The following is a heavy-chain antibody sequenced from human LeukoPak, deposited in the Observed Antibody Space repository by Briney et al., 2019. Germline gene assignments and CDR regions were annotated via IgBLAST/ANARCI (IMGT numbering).Heavy chain of an antibody. CDR3: ARGPSGKYSSGWYLY. J-gene: IGHJ4*02. CDR1: GYSFASYW. CDR2: IYPGDSDT. Sequence: LGESLKISCKGSGYSFASYWIGWVRQMPGKGLEWMGIIYPGDSDTRYSPSFQGQVTISADKSISTAYLQWSSLKASDTAMYYCARGPSGKYSSGWYLYWGQGTLVTVSS. D-gene: IGHD6-19*01. V-gene: IGHV5-51*01.